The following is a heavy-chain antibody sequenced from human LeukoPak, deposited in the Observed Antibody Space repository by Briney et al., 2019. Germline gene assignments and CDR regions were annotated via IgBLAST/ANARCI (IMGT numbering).Heavy chain of an antibody. CDR3: ASAPVVPAAIYDFDY. V-gene: IGHV4-59*08. CDR2: IYYSGST. J-gene: IGHJ4*02. Sequence: SETLSLTCTVSGGSISSYYWGWIRQPPGKGLKWFGYIYYSGSTNYNPSLKSRVTISVDTSKNQFSLKLSSVTAADTAVYYCASAPVVPAAIYDFDYWGQGTLVTVSS. D-gene: IGHD2-2*01. CDR1: GGSISSYY.